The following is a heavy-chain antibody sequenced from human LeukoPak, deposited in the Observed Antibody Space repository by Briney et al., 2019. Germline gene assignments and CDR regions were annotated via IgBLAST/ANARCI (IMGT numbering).Heavy chain of an antibody. D-gene: IGHD5-12*01. J-gene: IGHJ4*02. CDR3: ARGGYSGYDFSVAFDY. CDR2: INPSGGST. CDR1: GYTFTSYY. V-gene: IGHV1-46*01. Sequence: ASVKVSCKASGYTFTSYYMHWVRQAPGQGLEWMGIINPSGGSTSYAQRFQGRVTITADKSTSTAYMELSSLRSEDTAVYYCARGGYSGYDFSVAFDYWGQGTLVTVSS.